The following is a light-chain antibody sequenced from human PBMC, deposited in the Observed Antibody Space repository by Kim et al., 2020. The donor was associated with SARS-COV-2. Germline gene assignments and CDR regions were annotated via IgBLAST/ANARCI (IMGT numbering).Light chain of an antibody. CDR2: DAS. CDR3: RQRNNSSRT. V-gene: IGKV3-11*01. CDR1: QSVSNY. Sequence: DIVLTQSPATLSLSPGERATLSCRASQSVSNYLIWYQQKPGQPPRLLMYDASNRGTGIPDRFSGIGSGTDFTLTISSLEPEDFAVYYYRQRNNSSRTFGQGTRLEIK. J-gene: IGKJ5*01.